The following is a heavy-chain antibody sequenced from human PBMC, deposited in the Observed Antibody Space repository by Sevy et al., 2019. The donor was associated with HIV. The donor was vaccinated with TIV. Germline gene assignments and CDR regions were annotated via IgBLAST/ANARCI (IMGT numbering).Heavy chain of an antibody. J-gene: IGHJ1*01. CDR1: GFIFSNFA. CDR3: ARGENDDEFFQY. Sequence: GGSLRLSCTVSGFIFSNFAMHWVRQAPCKGLEWVAVTSYDSSHKYYADSVKGRFTVSRDNSRNILSLEMSSLRRDDTAVYYCARGENDDEFFQYWGQGTLVTVSS. V-gene: IGHV3-30*04. CDR2: TSYDSSHK. D-gene: IGHD1-26*01.